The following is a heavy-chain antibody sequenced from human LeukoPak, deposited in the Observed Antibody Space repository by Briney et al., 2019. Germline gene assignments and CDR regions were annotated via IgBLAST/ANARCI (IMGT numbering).Heavy chain of an antibody. D-gene: IGHD3-9*01. V-gene: IGHV3-48*04. Sequence: GGSLRLSCAASGFTFSSYSMNWVRQAPGKGLDGVSYISSSSSTIYYADSVKGRFTISRDNAKNSLYLQMNSLRAEDTAVYYCARASMTSFYYYYYYMDVWGKGTTVTVSS. CDR3: ARASMTSFYYYYYYMDV. J-gene: IGHJ6*03. CDR2: ISSSSSTI. CDR1: GFTFSSYS.